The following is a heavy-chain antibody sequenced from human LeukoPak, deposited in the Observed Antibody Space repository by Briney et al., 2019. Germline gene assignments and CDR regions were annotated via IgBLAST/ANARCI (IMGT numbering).Heavy chain of an antibody. D-gene: IGHD5-18*01. CDR1: GYTFTGYY. CDR3: ARGTGEGYSYGRYYFDY. V-gene: IGHV1-2*02. CDR2: INPNSGGP. J-gene: IGHJ4*02. Sequence: ASVKVSCKASGYTFTGYYMHWVRQAPGQGLEWMGWINPNSGGPNYAQKFQGRVTMTRDTSISTAYMELSRLRFADTAVYYCARGTGEGYSYGRYYFDYWGQGTLVTVSS.